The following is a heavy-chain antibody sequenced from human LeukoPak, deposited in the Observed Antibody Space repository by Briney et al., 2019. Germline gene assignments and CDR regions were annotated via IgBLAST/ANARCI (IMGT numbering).Heavy chain of an antibody. Sequence: GGSLRLSCAASGITFSSYAMHWVRQAPGKGLEWVAVRSYDGSNKYYADSVKGRFTISRDNSKNTLYLQMNSLRAEDTAVYYCARVMGRYCSSTSCYVDYWGQGTLVTVSS. J-gene: IGHJ4*02. D-gene: IGHD2-2*01. CDR2: RSYDGSNK. V-gene: IGHV3-30*04. CDR1: GITFSSYA. CDR3: ARVMGRYCSSTSCYVDY.